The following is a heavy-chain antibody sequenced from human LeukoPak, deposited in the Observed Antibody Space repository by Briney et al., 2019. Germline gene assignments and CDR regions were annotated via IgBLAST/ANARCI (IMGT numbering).Heavy chain of an antibody. V-gene: IGHV7-4-1*02. CDR1: GYTFTNYP. Sequence: GASVKVSCKASGYTFTNYPIIWVRQAPGQGLEWMASINTNTGNPTYARGFTGRFVFSLDTSVSTAYLQITSLKAEDSVVYYCARGGYSRGQGSPFDYWGQGTLVTVSS. CDR3: ARGGYSRGQGSPFDY. J-gene: IGHJ4*02. CDR2: INTNTGNP. D-gene: IGHD6-19*01.